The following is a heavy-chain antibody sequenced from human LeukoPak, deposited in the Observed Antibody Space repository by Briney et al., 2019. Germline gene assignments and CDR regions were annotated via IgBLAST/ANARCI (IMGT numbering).Heavy chain of an antibody. D-gene: IGHD6-13*01. CDR1: GGSISRYY. CDR2: KDYSGST. CDR3: ARVYYCSSFDYRYFDL. J-gene: IGHJ2*01. Sequence: SETLSLTCTVPGGSISRYYWSWIRQPPGKGLEWIGYKDYSGSTNYNRSLKSRVTISVDTSKNQFSLKLSSVTAADPAVYYCARVYYCSSFDYRYFDLWGRGTLVTVSS. V-gene: IGHV4-59*01.